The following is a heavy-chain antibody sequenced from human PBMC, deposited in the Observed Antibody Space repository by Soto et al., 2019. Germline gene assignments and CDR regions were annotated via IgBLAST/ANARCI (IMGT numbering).Heavy chain of an antibody. CDR2: IYSGGST. CDR1: GFTVSSNY. Sequence: GRSLRLSCAASGFTVSSNYMSWVRQAPGKGLEWVSVIYSGGSTYYADSVKGRFTISRDNSKNTLYLQMNSLRAEDTAVYYCARDYCSGGSCYPTEYFQHWGQGTLVTVSS. V-gene: IGHV3-66*01. J-gene: IGHJ1*01. D-gene: IGHD2-15*01. CDR3: ARDYCSGGSCYPTEYFQH.